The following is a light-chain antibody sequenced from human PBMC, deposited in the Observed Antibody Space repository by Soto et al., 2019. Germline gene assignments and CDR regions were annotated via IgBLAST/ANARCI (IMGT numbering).Light chain of an antibody. CDR2: DVT. J-gene: IGLJ2*01. CDR3: SSYTTSNTPYVV. CDR1: SSDVGGYNY. V-gene: IGLV2-14*03. Sequence: QSALTQPASVSGSPGQSITISCTGSSSDVGGYNYVSWYQRHPGKAPQLMIFDVTDRPSGVSNRFSGSKSGNTAYLTISGLQAEDEADYYCSSYTTSNTPYVVFGGGTKLTVL.